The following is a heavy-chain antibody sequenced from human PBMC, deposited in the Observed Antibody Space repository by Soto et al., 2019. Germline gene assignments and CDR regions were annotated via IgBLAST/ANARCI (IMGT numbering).Heavy chain of an antibody. J-gene: IGHJ4*02. CDR3: ARHENLDISYGSGSHIDY. Sequence: EVQLVQSGAEVKKPGESLKISCKGSGYSFTSYWIGWVRQMPGKGLEWMGIIYPGDSDTRYSPSFQGQVTISADNSISTAYLQWSSLKASDTAMYYCARHENLDISYGSGSHIDYWGQGTLVTVSS. CDR2: IYPGDSDT. CDR1: GYSFTSYW. D-gene: IGHD3-10*01. V-gene: IGHV5-51*01.